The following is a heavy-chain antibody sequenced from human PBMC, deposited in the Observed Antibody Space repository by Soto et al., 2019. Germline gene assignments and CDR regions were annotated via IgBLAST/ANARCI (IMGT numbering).Heavy chain of an antibody. CDR2: VYYTGTT. J-gene: IGHJ4*02. CDR3: ARDLAAVPRAFDN. Sequence: LSLICTVSGGSISSYFYIWVRQPPGKGLEWIGSVYYTGTTYYNPSLKSRVTISVDTSKTQFSLNLRSVTAADTAVYYCARDLAAVPRAFDNWGRKSVLIVSS. CDR1: GGSISSYF. V-gene: IGHV4-59*01. D-gene: IGHD6-13*01.